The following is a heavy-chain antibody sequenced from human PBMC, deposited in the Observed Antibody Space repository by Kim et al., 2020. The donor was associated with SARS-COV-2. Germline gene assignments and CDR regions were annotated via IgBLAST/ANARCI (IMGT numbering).Heavy chain of an antibody. D-gene: IGHD2-2*01. Sequence: SETLSLTCAVYGGSFSGYYWSWIRQPPGKGLEWIGEINHSGSTNYNPSLKSRVTISVDTSKNQFSLKLSSVTAADTAVYYCARKGLSTIVVVPAAMFLGWFDPWGQGTLVTVSS. CDR3: ARKGLSTIVVVPAAMFLGWFDP. J-gene: IGHJ5*02. CDR1: GGSFSGYY. CDR2: INHSGST. V-gene: IGHV4-34*01.